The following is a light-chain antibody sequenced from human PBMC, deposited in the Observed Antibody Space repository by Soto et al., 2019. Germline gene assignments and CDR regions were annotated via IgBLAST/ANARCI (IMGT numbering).Light chain of an antibody. CDR3: SSYTSSTPL. J-gene: IGLJ2*01. CDR2: DVN. CDR1: SSDVGGYNY. V-gene: IGLV2-14*01. Sequence: QSALTQPASVSGSPGQSITISCTGTSSDVGGYNYVSWYQQHPGKAPKLMIYDVNNRPSGVSDRFSGSKSGNTASLTISGLQSEDEADYYCSSYTSSTPLFGGGTKVTVL.